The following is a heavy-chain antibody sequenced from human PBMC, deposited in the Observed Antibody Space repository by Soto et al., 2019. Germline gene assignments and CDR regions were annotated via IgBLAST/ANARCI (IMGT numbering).Heavy chain of an antibody. J-gene: IGHJ4*02. CDR3: TKNSAYALDY. CDR2: IHDSGGT. V-gene: IGHV4-4*02. CDR1: GGSVSNNNW. Sequence: QVQLQESGPGLVKPSGTLSLSCAVSGGSVSNNNWWSWVRQSPGKGLEWIGEIHDSGGTSYNPSLEIRATLSVDKSKNELSLRLNYVTAADTAVYYCTKNSAYALDYWGLGILVTVSS. D-gene: IGHD5-12*01.